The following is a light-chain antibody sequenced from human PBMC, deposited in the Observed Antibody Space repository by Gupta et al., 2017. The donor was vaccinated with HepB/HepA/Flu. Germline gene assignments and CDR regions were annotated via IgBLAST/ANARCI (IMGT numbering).Light chain of an antibody. CDR2: DAS. CDR3: KQRSNWPRS. J-gene: IGKJ2*03. V-gene: IGKV3-11*01. CDR1: QSVSSY. Sequence: DIVLTQSPATLSLSPGERATLSCRASQSVSSYLAGYQQKPGQAPRLLIYDASNRAPGIPARFSGSGSGTDFTLTSSSLEPEDLAVYDCKQRSNWPRSFGQGTKLEIK.